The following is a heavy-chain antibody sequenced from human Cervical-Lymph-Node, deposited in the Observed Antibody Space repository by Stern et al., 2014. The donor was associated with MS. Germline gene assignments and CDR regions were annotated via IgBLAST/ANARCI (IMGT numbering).Heavy chain of an antibody. Sequence: QLVQSGTEVKKPGSSVKVSCKASGGTFNRFSINWVRQVPGQGPEWMGGIIPIFGAPNYAQRFQGRVTITADESTTTAYMELSSLRSEDTAVYFCARGGERQPEDAFDFWGQGTMLIVSS. V-gene: IGHV1-69*01. CDR3: ARGGERQPEDAFDF. J-gene: IGHJ3*01. CDR1: GGTFNRFS. D-gene: IGHD1-1*01. CDR2: IIPIFGAP.